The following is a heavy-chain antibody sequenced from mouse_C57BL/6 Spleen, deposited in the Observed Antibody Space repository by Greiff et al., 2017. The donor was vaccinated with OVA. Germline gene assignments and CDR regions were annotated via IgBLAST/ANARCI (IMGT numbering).Heavy chain of an antibody. CDR2: IDPSDSYT. CDR3: GYGSSYSWYFDV. V-gene: IGHV1-59*01. D-gene: IGHD1-1*01. CDR1: GYTFTSYW. Sequence: QVQLKQPGAELVRPGTSVKLSCKASGYTFTSYWMHWVKQRPGQGLEWIGVIDPSDSYTNYNQKFKGKATLTVDTSSSTAYMQLSSLTSEDSAVYYCGYGSSYSWYFDVWGTGTTVTVSS. J-gene: IGHJ1*03.